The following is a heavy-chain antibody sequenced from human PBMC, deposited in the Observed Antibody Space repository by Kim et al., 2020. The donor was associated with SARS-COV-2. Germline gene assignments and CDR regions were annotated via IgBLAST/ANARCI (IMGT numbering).Heavy chain of an antibody. V-gene: IGHV3-74*01. J-gene: IGHJ4*02. CDR1: GFTFSSYW. D-gene: IGHD2-15*01. CDR2: ISYDGRST. Sequence: GGSLRLSCAASGFTFSSYWMHWVRQAPGKGLVWVSLISYDGRSTNYADSVKGRFTISRDNAKNTLYLQMNSLRDEDTAVYHCVRGSIAGQDSEYWGQGTLVTVSS. CDR3: VRGSIAGQDSEY.